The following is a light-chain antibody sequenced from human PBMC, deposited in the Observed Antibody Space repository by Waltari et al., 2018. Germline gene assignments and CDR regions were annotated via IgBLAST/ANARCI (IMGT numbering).Light chain of an antibody. Sequence: ETIMTQSPAILSVSPGETATLSCRASKSIGKNLAWYQQTPGQAPRRLIYVASSRGTGIPARFFGAGSGTDFTLTISSLQSEDFAVYYCQQYNEWPYTFGQGTKVDLK. J-gene: IGKJ2*01. CDR3: QQYNEWPYT. V-gene: IGKV3-15*01. CDR1: KSIGKN. CDR2: VAS.